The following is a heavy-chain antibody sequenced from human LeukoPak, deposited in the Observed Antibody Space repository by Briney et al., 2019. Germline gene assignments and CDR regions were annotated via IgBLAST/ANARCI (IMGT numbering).Heavy chain of an antibody. V-gene: IGHV4-30-2*01. CDR2: IYHSGST. CDR1: GGSISSGGYY. CDR3: ARGSKDWNGFDY. Sequence: SETLSLTCTVSGGSISSGGYYWSWIRQPPGEGLEWIGYIYHSGSTYYNPSLKSQVTISVDRSKNQFSLKLSSVTAADTAVYYCARGSKDWNGFDYWGQGTLVTVSS. J-gene: IGHJ4*02. D-gene: IGHD1-1*01.